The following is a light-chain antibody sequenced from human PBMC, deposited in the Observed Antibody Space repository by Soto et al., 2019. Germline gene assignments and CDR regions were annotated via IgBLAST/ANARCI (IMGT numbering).Light chain of an antibody. CDR1: QSVSSSY. V-gene: IGKV3-20*01. CDR2: GAS. J-gene: IGKJ2*01. Sequence: EIVLTQSPGTLSLSPGERATLSCRASQSVSSSYLAWYQQRPGQAPRLLIYGASSRASDIPDRFSGSGSGTDFTLTISRLEPEDFAVYYCQQYGNSRYTFGQGTKLRSN. CDR3: QQYGNSRYT.